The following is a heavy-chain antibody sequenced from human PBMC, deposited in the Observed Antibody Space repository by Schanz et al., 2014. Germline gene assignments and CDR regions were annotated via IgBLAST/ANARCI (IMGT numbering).Heavy chain of an antibody. CDR1: GITLSGYG. V-gene: IGHV3-30*18. CDR3: AKDHPSSGWPAFDV. CDR2: ISFDGRNT. Sequence: QVQLVESGGGVVQPGRSLRLSCAASGITLSGYGLHWVRQAPGKGLEWVGFISFDGRNTGYAHSVKGRFTISRDNLKNTVYLQMNSLRADDSAIYYCAKDHPSSGWPAFDVWGQGTQVTVSS. J-gene: IGHJ4*02. D-gene: IGHD6-19*01.